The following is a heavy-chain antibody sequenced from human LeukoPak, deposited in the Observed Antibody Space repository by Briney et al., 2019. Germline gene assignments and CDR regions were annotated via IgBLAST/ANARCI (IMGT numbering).Heavy chain of an antibody. CDR3: AREIGGGHHYFEH. V-gene: IGHV3-53*01. CDR1: GFTVSSST. Sequence: GGSLRLSCAGSGFTVSSSTMSWVRQAPGKGLEWVSNFYSDALDGITNYADSVKGRFTISRDNSQNTLYLQMNSLRVEDTATYYCAREIGGGHHYFEHWGQGTVVAVSS. CDR2: FYSDALDGIT. J-gene: IGHJ4*02. D-gene: IGHD1-26*01.